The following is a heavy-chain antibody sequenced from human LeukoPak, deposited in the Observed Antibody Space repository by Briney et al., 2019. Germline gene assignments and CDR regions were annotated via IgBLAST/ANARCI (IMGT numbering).Heavy chain of an antibody. CDR3: ARAEGYGGELDS. Sequence: GGSLRLSCAASGFTFSTYAMHWVRQAPGKGLEWVAVIPYDGSNKYYADSVKGRFTISRENSKNRLYLQMNSLRAEDTAVYCARAEGYGGELDSWGQGTLVTVSS. CDR1: GFTFSTYA. CDR2: IPYDGSNK. D-gene: IGHD4-23*01. J-gene: IGHJ4*02. V-gene: IGHV3-30*04.